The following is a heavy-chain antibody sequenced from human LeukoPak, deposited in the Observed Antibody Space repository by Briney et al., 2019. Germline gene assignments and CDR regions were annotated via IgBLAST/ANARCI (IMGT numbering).Heavy chain of an antibody. Sequence: GRSLRLSCAASGFTFSSYAMHWVRQAPGKGLEWVAVISYDGSNKYYADSVKGRFTISRDNSKNTLYLQMNSLRAEDTAVYYCARSDCSSTSCYTAYYYCYGMDVWGQGTTVTVSS. D-gene: IGHD2-2*02. CDR3: ARSDCSSTSCYTAYYYCYGMDV. V-gene: IGHV3-30-3*01. CDR1: GFTFSSYA. CDR2: ISYDGSNK. J-gene: IGHJ6*02.